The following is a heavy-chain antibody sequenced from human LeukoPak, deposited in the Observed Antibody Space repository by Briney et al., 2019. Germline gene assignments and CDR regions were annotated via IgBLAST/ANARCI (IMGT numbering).Heavy chain of an antibody. D-gene: IGHD3-22*01. V-gene: IGHV3-23*01. J-gene: IGHJ4*02. Sequence: GGSLRLSCAASGFTFSSHAMSWVRQAPGKGLEWVSAISGSGGSTYYADSVKGRFTISRDNSKNTLYLQMNSLRAEDTAVYYCAKGPGGYYDSSGYIDYWGQGTLVTVSS. CDR1: GFTFSSHA. CDR2: ISGSGGST. CDR3: AKGPGGYYDSSGYIDY.